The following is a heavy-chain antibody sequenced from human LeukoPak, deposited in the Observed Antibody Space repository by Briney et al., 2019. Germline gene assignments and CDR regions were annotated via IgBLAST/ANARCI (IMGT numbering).Heavy chain of an antibody. Sequence: GASVKVSCKASEGTFSSYAISWVRQAPGRGLEWMGGIIPIFGTANYAQKFQGRVTITADESTSTAYMELSSLRSEDTAVYYCATDIVAVGPTPNYRDYWGQGTLVTVSS. D-gene: IGHD2-2*01. V-gene: IGHV1-69*13. J-gene: IGHJ4*02. CDR2: IIPIFGTA. CDR1: EGTFSSYA. CDR3: ATDIVAVGPTPNYRDY.